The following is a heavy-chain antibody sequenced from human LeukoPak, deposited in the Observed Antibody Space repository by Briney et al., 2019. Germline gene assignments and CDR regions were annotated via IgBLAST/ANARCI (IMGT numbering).Heavy chain of an antibody. Sequence: GASVKVSCKASGGTFSSYAISWVRQAPGQGLEWMGRIIPILGIANYAQKFQGRVTITADKSTSTAYMELSSLRSEDTAVYYCASRYGTAMVSYPMYGMDVWGQGTTVTVSS. J-gene: IGHJ6*02. D-gene: IGHD5-18*01. CDR1: GGTFSSYA. CDR2: IIPILGIA. V-gene: IGHV1-69*04. CDR3: ASRYGTAMVSYPMYGMDV.